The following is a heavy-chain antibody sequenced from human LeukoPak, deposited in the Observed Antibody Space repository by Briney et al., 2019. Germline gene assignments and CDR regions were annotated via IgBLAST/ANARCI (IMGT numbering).Heavy chain of an antibody. CDR3: AGVSESGWYYFDY. CDR2: ISYDGSNK. D-gene: IGHD6-19*01. V-gene: IGHV3-30*03. Sequence: PGGSLRLSCAASGFTFSKYSMNWVRQAPGKGLEWVAVISYDGSNKYYADSVKGRFSISRDKNTLYLQMSSLRDEDTAVYYCAGVSESGWYYFDYWGQGTLVTVSS. J-gene: IGHJ4*02. CDR1: GFTFSKYS.